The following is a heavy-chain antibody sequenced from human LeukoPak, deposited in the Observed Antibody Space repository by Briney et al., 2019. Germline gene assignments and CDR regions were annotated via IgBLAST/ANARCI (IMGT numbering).Heavy chain of an antibody. Sequence: GGSLRLSCAASGFTFSSYWMSWVRQAPGKGLEWVANIKQDGSEKYYVDSVKGRFTISRDNAKNSLYLQMNSLRAEDTAVYYCARDLRVAGDFAWLLYERYYYYGMDVWGKGTTVTVSS. D-gene: IGHD3-9*01. CDR1: GFTFSSYW. CDR2: IKQDGSEK. CDR3: ARDLRVAGDFAWLLYERYYYYGMDV. J-gene: IGHJ6*04. V-gene: IGHV3-7*03.